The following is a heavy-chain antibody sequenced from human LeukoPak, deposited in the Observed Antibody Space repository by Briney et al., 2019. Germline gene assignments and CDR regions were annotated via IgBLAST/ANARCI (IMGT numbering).Heavy chain of an antibody. J-gene: IGHJ4*02. Sequence: GGSLRLSCAASGFTFSSYGMHWARQAPGKGLEWVAVIWYDGSKKYYADSVKGRFTISRDNSKNTRYLQINSLRAEDTAVYYCARGGRYISSWYGPCYCGQGTLVTVSS. CDR1: GFTFSSYG. CDR3: ARGGRYISSWYGPCY. CDR2: IWYDGSKK. D-gene: IGHD6-13*01. V-gene: IGHV3-33*01.